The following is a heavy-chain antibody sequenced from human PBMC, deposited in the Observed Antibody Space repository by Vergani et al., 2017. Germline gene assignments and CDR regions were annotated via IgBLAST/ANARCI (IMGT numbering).Heavy chain of an antibody. CDR3: ARVPRIESWFDP. J-gene: IGHJ5*02. Sequence: QLQLQESGPGLVKPSETLSLTCTVSGGSISSSSYYWGWIRQPPGKGLEWIGSIYYSGSTYYNPSLKSRVTISVDTSKNQFSLKLSSVTAADTAVYYCARVPRIESWFDPWGQRTLVTVSS. V-gene: IGHV4-39*07. CDR1: GGSISSSSYY. CDR2: IYYSGST.